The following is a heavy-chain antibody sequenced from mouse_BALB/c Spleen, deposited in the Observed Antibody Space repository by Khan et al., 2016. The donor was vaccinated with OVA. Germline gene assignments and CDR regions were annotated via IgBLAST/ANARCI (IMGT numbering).Heavy chain of an antibody. CDR1: GYTFSSYW. Sequence: QVQLQQSGPVVVRPGASVKMSCKASGYTFSSYWMYWVKQRSGQGLEWISMIDPSSSETRLNQDFTDKATLNVDKSSNTAYMQFSSLTSEDSAVYYCARAGYAAFAYWGQGTLVTVSA. V-gene: IGHV1-61*01. CDR2: IDPSSSET. CDR3: ARAGYAAFAY. J-gene: IGHJ3*01.